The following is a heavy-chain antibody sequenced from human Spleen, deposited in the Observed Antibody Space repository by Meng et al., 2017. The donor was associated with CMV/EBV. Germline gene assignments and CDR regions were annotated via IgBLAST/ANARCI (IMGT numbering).Heavy chain of an antibody. CDR2: IHYTGST. V-gene: IGHV4-59*13. CDR3: ARRYNYGYGLDV. Sequence: GSLRLSCTVSGGSISDYYWSRIRQPPGKGLEWTGYIHYTGSTNYNPSLKSRVTISLDTSKKQFSLELSSVTAADTAVYYCARRYNYGYGLDVWGQGTTVTVSS. CDR1: GGSISDYY. D-gene: IGHD5-18*01. J-gene: IGHJ6*02.